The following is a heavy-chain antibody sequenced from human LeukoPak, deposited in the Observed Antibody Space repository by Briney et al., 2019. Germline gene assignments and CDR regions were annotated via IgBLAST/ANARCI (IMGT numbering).Heavy chain of an antibody. CDR3: AKDSITLGGMDV. CDR1: GFTFSSYG. J-gene: IGHJ6*02. D-gene: IGHD1-20*01. CDR2: ISYDGSNK. V-gene: IGHV3-30*18. Sequence: GRSLRLSCAASGFTFSSYGMHWVRQAPGKGLEWVAVISYDGSNKYYADSVKGRFTISRDNSKNTLYLQMNSLRAEDTAVYHCAKDSITLGGMDVWGQGTTVTVSS.